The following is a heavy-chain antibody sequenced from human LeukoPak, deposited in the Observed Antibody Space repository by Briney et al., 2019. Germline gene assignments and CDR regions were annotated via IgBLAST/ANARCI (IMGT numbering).Heavy chain of an antibody. Sequence: GGSLRLSCTASGFTFTNAWMTWVRQAPGKGLEWVGRIKSKGDGETTDYAAPVKGRFSMSRDDSKATMYLQMYSLEAEDTAVYYCTTDLGLTMIRGVIVYWGQGALVTVSS. CDR1: GFTFTNAW. D-gene: IGHD3-10*01. CDR2: IKSKGDGETT. V-gene: IGHV3-15*01. J-gene: IGHJ4*02. CDR3: TTDLGLTMIRGVIVY.